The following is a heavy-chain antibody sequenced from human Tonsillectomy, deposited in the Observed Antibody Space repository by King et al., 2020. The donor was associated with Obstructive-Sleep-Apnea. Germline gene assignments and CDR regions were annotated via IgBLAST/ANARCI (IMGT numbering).Heavy chain of an antibody. Sequence: QLQESGPGLVKPSQTLSLTCTVSGGSISSGGYYWSWIRQHPGTGLEWIGYIYYSGSTYYNPSLKSRVTISVDTSKNQFSLKLSSVTAADTAVYYCARDGVGGHCSSTSCLGDYYYYYGMDVWGQGTTVTVSS. D-gene: IGHD2-2*01. V-gene: IGHV4-31*03. CDR1: GGSISSGGYY. J-gene: IGHJ6*02. CDR2: IYYSGST. CDR3: ARDGVGGHCSSTSCLGDYYYYYGMDV.